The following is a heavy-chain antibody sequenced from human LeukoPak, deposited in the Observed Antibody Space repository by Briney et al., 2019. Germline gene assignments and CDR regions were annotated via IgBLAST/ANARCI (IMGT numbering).Heavy chain of an antibody. CDR3: ARVDGYNFGY. V-gene: IGHV4-39*07. Sequence: SETLSLTCTVSGGSISSSSYYWGWIRQPPGKGLEWIGSIYYSGSTYYNPSLKSRVTISVDTSKNQFSLKLSSVTAADTAVYYCARVDGYNFGYWGQGTLVTVSS. D-gene: IGHD5-24*01. CDR1: GGSISSSSYY. CDR2: IYYSGST. J-gene: IGHJ4*02.